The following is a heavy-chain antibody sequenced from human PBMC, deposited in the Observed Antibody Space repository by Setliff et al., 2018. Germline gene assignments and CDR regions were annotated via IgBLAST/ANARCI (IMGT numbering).Heavy chain of an antibody. CDR3: ARDTRDKFDTSGYYLSFDS. CDR1: GDTFSTYA. V-gene: IGHV1-69*06. Sequence: ASVKVSCKASGDTFSTYALSWVRQAPGQGLEWMGGIIPLLETAKYAQKFQGRVTITADKSTSTGYMELSSLRSEDTAMYYCARDTRDKFDTSGYYLSFDSWGQGTLVTVSS. CDR2: IIPLLETA. J-gene: IGHJ4*02. D-gene: IGHD3-22*01.